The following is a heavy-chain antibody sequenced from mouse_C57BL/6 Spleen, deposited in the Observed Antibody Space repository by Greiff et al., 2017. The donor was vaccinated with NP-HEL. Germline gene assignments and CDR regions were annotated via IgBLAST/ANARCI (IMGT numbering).Heavy chain of an antibody. CDR1: GYTFTSYW. Sequence: VQLQQPGAELVRPGSSVKLSCKASGYTFTSYWMHWVKQRPIQGLEWIGNIDPSDSETHYTQKFKDKATLTVDKSSSTAYMQLSSLTSEDSAVYYCARTGVYYFDYWGQGTTLTVSS. CDR2: IDPSDSET. V-gene: IGHV1-52*01. CDR3: ARTGVYYFDY. J-gene: IGHJ2*01.